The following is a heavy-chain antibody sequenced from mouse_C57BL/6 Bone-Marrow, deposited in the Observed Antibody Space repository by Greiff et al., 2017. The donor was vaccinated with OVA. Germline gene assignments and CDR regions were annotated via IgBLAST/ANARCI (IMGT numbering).Heavy chain of an antibody. D-gene: IGHD1-1*01. CDR2: IWSGGST. V-gene: IGHV2-2*01. Sequence: QVQLKESGPGLVQPSQSLSITCTVSGFSLTSYGVHWVRQSPGKGLEWLGVIWSGGSTDYNAAFISRLSISKDNSKSQVFFKMNSLQADDTAIYYCARVRAFITTVVAGNAMDYWGQGTSVTVSS. CDR1: GFSLTSYG. J-gene: IGHJ4*01. CDR3: ARVRAFITTVVAGNAMDY.